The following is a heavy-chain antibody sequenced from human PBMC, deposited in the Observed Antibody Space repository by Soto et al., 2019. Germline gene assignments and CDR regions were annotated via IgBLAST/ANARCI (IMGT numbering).Heavy chain of an antibody. CDR1: GYSFTSYG. CDR3: ARRGYSSSWYYYYYYGMDV. V-gene: IGHV1-8*02. CDR2: ISAKHGNT. D-gene: IGHD6-13*01. Sequence: ASVKVSCKASGYSFTSYGINWVRQAPGQGLEWMGWISAKHGNTHYAQKFQGRVTMTRNTSISTAYMELSSLRSEDTAVYYCARRGYSSSWYYYYYYGMDVWGQGTTVTVSS. J-gene: IGHJ6*02.